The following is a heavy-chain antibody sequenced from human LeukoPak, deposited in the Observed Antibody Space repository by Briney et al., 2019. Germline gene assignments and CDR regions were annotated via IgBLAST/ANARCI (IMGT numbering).Heavy chain of an antibody. J-gene: IGHJ3*02. CDR3: ASELGYCSGGSCYSVDAFDI. V-gene: IGHV4-30-4*02. CDR2: IYYSGST. D-gene: IGHD2-15*01. CDR1: GGSITSHS. Sequence: SETLSLTCNVSGGSITSHSWNWIRQSPGKGLEWIGYIYYSGSTYYNPSLKSRVTISVDTSKNQFSLKLSSVTAADTAVYYCASELGYCSGGSCYSVDAFDIWGQGTMVTVSS.